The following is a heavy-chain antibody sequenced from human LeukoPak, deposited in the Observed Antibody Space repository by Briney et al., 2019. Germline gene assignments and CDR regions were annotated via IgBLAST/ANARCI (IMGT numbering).Heavy chain of an antibody. J-gene: IGHJ6*03. CDR3: ARGARVYYYYMDV. V-gene: IGHV4-59*11. CDR1: GGSISSHY. Sequence: PSEALSLTCTVSGGSISSHYWSWIRQPPGKGLEWIGYIYYSGSTNYNPSLKSRVTISVDTSKNQFSLKLSSVTAADTAVYYCARGARVYYYYMDVWGKGTTVTVSS. CDR2: IYYSGST.